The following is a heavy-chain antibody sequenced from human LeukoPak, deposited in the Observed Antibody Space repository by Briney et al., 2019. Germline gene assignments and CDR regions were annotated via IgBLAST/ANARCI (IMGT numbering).Heavy chain of an antibody. CDR1: GFTFITYW. CDR3: ARAFGSGSQVINYFDF. V-gene: IGHV3-74*01. CDR2: INSDGSTT. Sequence: GGSQRLSCAASGFTFITYWMHWGREAPGKGLVRVSSINSDGSTTTYADSVKGRFTISRDNAKNMVYLQMNSLRAEDTAVYYCARAFGSGSQVINYFDFWGQGTLVTVSS. J-gene: IGHJ4*02. D-gene: IGHD3-10*01.